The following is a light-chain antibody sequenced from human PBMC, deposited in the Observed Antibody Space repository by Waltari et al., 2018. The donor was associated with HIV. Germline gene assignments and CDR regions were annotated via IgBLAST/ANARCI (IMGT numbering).Light chain of an antibody. V-gene: IGKV1-39*01. CDR1: QNITTY. CDR3: QQSYSTPRT. CDR2: AAS. J-gene: IGKJ1*01. Sequence: DIQMTQCPPSLPASVGDRVTITCRASQNITTYLNWYQQKPGKAPNLLIYAASSLQSGVPSRFSGSGSGTDFTLAISSLQSEDFATYYCQQSYSTPRTFGQGTRVDTK.